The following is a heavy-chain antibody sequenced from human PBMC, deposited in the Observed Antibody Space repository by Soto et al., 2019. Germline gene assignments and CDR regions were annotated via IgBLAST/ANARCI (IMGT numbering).Heavy chain of an antibody. J-gene: IGHJ1*01. D-gene: IGHD6-19*01. V-gene: IGHV1-8*01. CDR1: GYTFSSYH. Sequence: QVQLVQSGAEVKKPGASVKVSCEASGYTFSSYHISWVRQASGQGLEWVSGISANGGRANYADSVKGRFSLSRDNSKNTMFLQMDSLTAEDTAIYYCASWVIALGGTGYFRHWGQGTLVTVSS. CDR2: ISANGGRA. CDR3: ASWVIALGGTGYFRH.